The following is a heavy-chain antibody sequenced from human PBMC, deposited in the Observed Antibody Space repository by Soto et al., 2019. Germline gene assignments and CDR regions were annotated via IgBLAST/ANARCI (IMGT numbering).Heavy chain of an antibody. CDR2: VSAYNRNT. CDR1: GYTFTNYG. CDR3: ARERQYEPLLY. V-gene: IGHV1-18*01. D-gene: IGHD2-2*01. Sequence: QVQLVQSGVEVKKPGASVKVSCQASGYTFTNYGITWLRQAPGQGLEWMGWVSAYNRNTNYAQRFQDRVTMTTDTSTRTAYMELRNLTSDDTAMYFCARERQYEPLLYWGQGTLVTVS. J-gene: IGHJ4*02.